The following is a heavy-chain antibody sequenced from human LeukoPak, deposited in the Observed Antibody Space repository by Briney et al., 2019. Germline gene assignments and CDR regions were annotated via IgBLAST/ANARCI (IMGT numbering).Heavy chain of an antibody. V-gene: IGHV3-30-3*01. Sequence: GGSLRLSCAASRFTFSSYTMHWVRQAPGKGLEWVAVISYDGSNKYYADSVKGRFTISRDNSKNTLYLQMSSLRAEDTAVYYCAKDLGYSSSWYGMDVWGQGTTVTVSS. D-gene: IGHD6-13*01. CDR2: ISYDGSNK. J-gene: IGHJ6*02. CDR3: AKDLGYSSSWYGMDV. CDR1: RFTFSSYT.